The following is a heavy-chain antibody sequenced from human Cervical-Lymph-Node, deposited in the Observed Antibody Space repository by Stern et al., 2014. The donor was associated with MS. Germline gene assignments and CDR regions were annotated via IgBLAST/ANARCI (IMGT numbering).Heavy chain of an antibody. V-gene: IGHV5-51*01. CDR1: GFKFSIYW. J-gene: IGHJ4*02. CDR2: SYPGGSET. D-gene: IGHD1-14*01. CDR3: ARQTTAWASDV. Sequence: EVQLVQSGAELIRPGESLKISCKGSGFKFSIYWIAWVRQTPGKGLEWMGMSYPGGSETRYSPSFQGQVTMSADKSTSTAYLQWSSLNASATAMYFCARQTTAWASDVWGQGTLVTVSS.